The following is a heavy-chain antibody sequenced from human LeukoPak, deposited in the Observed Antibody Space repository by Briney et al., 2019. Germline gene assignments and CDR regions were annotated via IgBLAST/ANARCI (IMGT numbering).Heavy chain of an antibody. Sequence: PSETLSLTCTVSGGSISSSSSSWGWIRQPPGKGLEWIGTISYTGDTYYIPSLQSRVTISVDSSQNQFSLKLNHVTAADTAIYYCSRLPTGFPNWFHPWGRGTLVTVSS. D-gene: IGHD4-17*01. V-gene: IGHV4-39*01. J-gene: IGHJ5*02. CDR1: GGSISSSSSS. CDR2: ISYTGDT. CDR3: SRLPTGFPNWFHP.